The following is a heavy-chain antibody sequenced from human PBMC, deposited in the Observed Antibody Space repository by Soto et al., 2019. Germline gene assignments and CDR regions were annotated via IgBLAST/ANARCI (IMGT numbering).Heavy chain of an antibody. CDR3: ARDPSHAQWLHYGLDV. CDR1: GGSFGAYY. Sequence: SETLSLTCAAYGGSFGAYYWTWIRQPPGKGLEWIGEINHSGGTNYNPSLEGRVTISVDTSKNQFSLKLTSVTAADTAVYYCARDPSHAQWLHYGLDVWGQGTTVTVSS. CDR2: INHSGGT. V-gene: IGHV4-34*01. D-gene: IGHD6-19*01. J-gene: IGHJ6*02.